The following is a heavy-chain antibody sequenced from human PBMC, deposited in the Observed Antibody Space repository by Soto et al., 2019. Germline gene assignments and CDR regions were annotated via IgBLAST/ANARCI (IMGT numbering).Heavy chain of an antibody. Sequence: QVQLQESGPGLVKPSETLSLTCSVSGGSINSYYWSWLRQSPGRGLDWIGYIHYTGSTNYSPSLKSRVIISIDTSKSQFSLKLNSVTAADTAIYYCATRHCYGSICYPYYFDLWGRGTLVTVSS. CDR2: IHYTGST. CDR1: GGSINSYY. V-gene: IGHV4-59*08. J-gene: IGHJ2*01. CDR3: ATRHCYGSICYPYYFDL. D-gene: IGHD2-8*02.